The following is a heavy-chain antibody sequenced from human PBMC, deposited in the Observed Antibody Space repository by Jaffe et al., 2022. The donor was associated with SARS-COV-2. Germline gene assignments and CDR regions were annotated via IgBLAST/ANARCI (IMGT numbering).Heavy chain of an antibody. V-gene: IGHV4-59*01. CDR1: GGSISSYY. Sequence: QVQLQESGPGLVKPSETLSLTCTVSGGSISSYYWSWIRQPPGKGLEWIGYIYYSGSTNYNPSLKSRVTISVDTSKNQFSLKLSSVTAADTAVYYCARERIDYGDSLDYETGDYYYYMDVWGKGTTVTVSS. J-gene: IGHJ6*03. CDR2: IYYSGST. D-gene: IGHD4-17*01. CDR3: ARERIDYGDSLDYETGDYYYYMDV.